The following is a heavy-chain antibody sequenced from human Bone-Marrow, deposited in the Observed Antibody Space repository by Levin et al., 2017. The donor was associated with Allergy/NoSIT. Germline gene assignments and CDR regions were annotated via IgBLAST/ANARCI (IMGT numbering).Heavy chain of an antibody. V-gene: IGHV4-59*01. CDR2: VYYTGST. J-gene: IGHJ5*02. CDR1: GGSIRNSY. D-gene: IGHD6-19*01. Sequence: NPSETLSLTCTVSGGSIRNSYWSWIRQPPGKALEYLGNVYYTGSTNYNPSLEGRLTISIDASKNQFSLILDFVTAADTAMYYCARGLAVATPWFDPWGQGTLVIVSS. CDR3: ARGLAVATPWFDP.